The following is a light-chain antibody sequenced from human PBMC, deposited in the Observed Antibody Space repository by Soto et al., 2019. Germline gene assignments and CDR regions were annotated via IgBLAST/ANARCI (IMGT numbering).Light chain of an antibody. CDR3: QQYGSSPPT. V-gene: IGKV1-39*01. J-gene: IGKJ1*01. CDR1: QGISTY. CDR2: AAS. Sequence: DIQMTQSPSSLSASVGDRVTITCRASQGISTYLNWYQQKPGKAPKLLIYAASSLQSGVPSRFSGSGSETDFTLTISSLQPEDFATYSCQQYGSSPPTFGQGTKVDFK.